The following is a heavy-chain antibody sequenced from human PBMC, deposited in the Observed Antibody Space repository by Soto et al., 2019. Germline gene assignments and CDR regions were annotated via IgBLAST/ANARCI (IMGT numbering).Heavy chain of an antibody. CDR2: MYFSGFYSGST. CDR3: ARGFDILTFGFCLDY. D-gene: IGHD3-9*01. V-gene: IGHV4-39*01. J-gene: IGHJ4*02. CDR1: GGTIISSSYY. Sequence: TXTLSLPCTVSGGTIISSSYYWVWIRQPPGKGLEWIANMYFSGFYSGSTSYNPSLKSRVTISVDTSKNRFSLQVSSVTAADTAVYYCARGFDILTFGFCLDYWGQGTLVTVSS.